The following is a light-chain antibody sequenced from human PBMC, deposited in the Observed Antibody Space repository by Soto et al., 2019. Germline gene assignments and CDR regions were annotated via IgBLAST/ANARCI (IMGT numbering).Light chain of an antibody. CDR1: TGAVTSGHY. CDR3: LLSYRGAGEV. V-gene: IGLV7-46*01. J-gene: IGLJ2*01. Sequence: QAVVTQEPSLTVSPGGTVTLTCGSRTGAVTSGHYPYWCQQKPGQAPRTLIYDTSNKHSWTPARFSGSLLGGKAALTLSGAQPEDEAEYYCLLSYRGAGEVFGGGTQLTVL. CDR2: DTS.